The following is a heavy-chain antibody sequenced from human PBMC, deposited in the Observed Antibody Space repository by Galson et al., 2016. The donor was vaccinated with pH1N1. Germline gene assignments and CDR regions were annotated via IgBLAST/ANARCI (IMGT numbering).Heavy chain of an antibody. CDR1: GFPFSTYG. D-gene: IGHD6-13*01. J-gene: IGHJ4*02. V-gene: IGHV3-30*18. CDR2: ISYHGENI. CDR3: AKGASAAATLDY. Sequence: SLRLSCAASGFPFSTYGMHWVRQAPGKGLEWLAVISYHGENIHYADSVKGRFTISRDNSKNTPFLQMGRLRSQDTAVYYCAKGASAAATLDYWGRGTLLTVSS.